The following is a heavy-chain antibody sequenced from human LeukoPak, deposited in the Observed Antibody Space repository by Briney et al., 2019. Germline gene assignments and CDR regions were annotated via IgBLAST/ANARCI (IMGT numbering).Heavy chain of an antibody. CDR2: INHSGST. CDR1: GGSFSGYY. J-gene: IGHJ6*03. Sequence: PSETLSLTCAAYGGSFSGYYWSWIRQPPGKGLEWIGEINHSGSTNYNPSLKSRVTISVDTSKNQFSLKLSSVTAADTAVYYCARGGFVVVPAAPRPYYYYMDVWGKGTTVTVSS. CDR3: ARGGFVVVPAAPRPYYYYMDV. D-gene: IGHD2-2*01. V-gene: IGHV4-34*01.